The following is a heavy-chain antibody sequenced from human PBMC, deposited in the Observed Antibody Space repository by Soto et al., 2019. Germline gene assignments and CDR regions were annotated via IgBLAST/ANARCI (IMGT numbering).Heavy chain of an antibody. Sequence: ASVKVSCKASGYTFTGYYMHWVRQAPGQGLEWMGWINPNSGGTNYAQKFQGWVTMTRDTSISTAYMELSRLRSDDTAVYYCATSLRITLFGLVPPYGMDVWGEVTTVTVS. J-gene: IGHJ6*02. V-gene: IGHV1-2*04. CDR1: GYTFTGYY. CDR3: ATSLRITLFGLVPPYGMDV. D-gene: IGHD3-3*01. CDR2: INPNSGGT.